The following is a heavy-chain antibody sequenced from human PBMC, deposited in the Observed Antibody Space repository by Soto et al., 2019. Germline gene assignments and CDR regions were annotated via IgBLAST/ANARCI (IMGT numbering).Heavy chain of an antibody. Sequence: QVQLVQSGAEVKKPGASVKVSCKASGYTFTSYAMHWVRQAPGQRLEWMGWINAGNGNTKYSQKFQGRVTITRDTSASTAYMELRSLRSEDTAVYYCARERIAAAGRDWFDPWGQGTLVTVSS. CDR1: GYTFTSYA. CDR3: ARERIAAAGRDWFDP. D-gene: IGHD6-13*01. J-gene: IGHJ5*02. V-gene: IGHV1-3*01. CDR2: INAGNGNT.